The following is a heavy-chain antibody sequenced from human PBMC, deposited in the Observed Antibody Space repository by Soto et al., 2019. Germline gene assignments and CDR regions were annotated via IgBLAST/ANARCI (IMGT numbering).Heavy chain of an antibody. CDR1: GGSISSGGYY. CDR2: IYYSGST. V-gene: IGHV4-31*03. D-gene: IGHD3-10*01. CDR3: ARETTMVREGNWFDP. J-gene: IGHJ5*02. Sequence: KPSETLSLTCTVSGGSISSGGYYWSWIRQHSGKGLEWIGYIYYSGSTYYNPSLKSRVTISVDTSKNQFSLKLSSVTAADTAVYYCARETTMVREGNWFDPWGQGTLVTVSS.